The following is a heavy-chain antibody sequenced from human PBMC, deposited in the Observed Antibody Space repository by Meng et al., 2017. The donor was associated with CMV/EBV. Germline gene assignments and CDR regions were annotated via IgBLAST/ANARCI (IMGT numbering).Heavy chain of an antibody. CDR2: ISWNSGSI. CDR1: GFTFDDYA. Sequence: GESLKISCAASGFTFDDYAMHWVRQAPGKGLEWVSGISWNSGSIGYADSVKGRFTISRDNAKNSLYLQMNSLRAEDTALYYCAKDLEYSSSWRFDYWGQGTLVTVSS. D-gene: IGHD6-6*01. V-gene: IGHV3-9*01. CDR3: AKDLEYSSSWRFDY. J-gene: IGHJ4*02.